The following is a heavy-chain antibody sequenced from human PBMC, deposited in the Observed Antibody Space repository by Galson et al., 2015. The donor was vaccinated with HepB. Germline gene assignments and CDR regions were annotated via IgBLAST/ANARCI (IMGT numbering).Heavy chain of an antibody. CDR2: TYYRSKWYN. CDR3: AREGDYYDSSGYYRDWFDP. Sequence: CAISGDSVSSNSAAWNWIRQSPSRGLEWLGRTYYRSKWYNDYAVSVKSRITINPDTSKNQFSLQLNSVTPEDTAVYYCAREGDYYDSSGYYRDWFDPWGQGTLVTVSS. D-gene: IGHD3-22*01. J-gene: IGHJ5*02. CDR1: GDSVSSNSAA. V-gene: IGHV6-1*01.